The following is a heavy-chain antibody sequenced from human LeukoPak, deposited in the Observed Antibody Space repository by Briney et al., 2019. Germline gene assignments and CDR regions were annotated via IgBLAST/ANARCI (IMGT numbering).Heavy chain of an antibody. CDR3: AREGSASGAFDI. D-gene: IGHD3-10*01. V-gene: IGHV1-69*04. CDR2: IIPILGIA. CDR1: GGTFSSYA. J-gene: IGHJ3*02. Sequence: SVTVSCTASGGTFSSYAISWVRQAPGQGLEWMGRIIPILGIANYAQKFQGRVTITADKSTSTAYMELSSLRSEDTAVYYCAREGSASGAFDIWGQGTMVTVSS.